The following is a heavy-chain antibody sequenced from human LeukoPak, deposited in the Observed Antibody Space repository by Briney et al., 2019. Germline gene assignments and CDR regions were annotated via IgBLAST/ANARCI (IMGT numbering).Heavy chain of an antibody. CDR3: ARKKTHYYHSSAYFDY. Sequence: TSETLSLTCTVSGGSISSGDYYWSWIRQPPGKGLEWIGCIYYSGSTYYNPSLKSRVTISVDTSKNQFSLNLSSVTASDTAVYCCARKKTHYYHSSAYFDYWGQGTLVTVSS. V-gene: IGHV4-30-4*01. CDR2: IYYSGST. J-gene: IGHJ4*02. D-gene: IGHD3-22*01. CDR1: GGSISSGDYY.